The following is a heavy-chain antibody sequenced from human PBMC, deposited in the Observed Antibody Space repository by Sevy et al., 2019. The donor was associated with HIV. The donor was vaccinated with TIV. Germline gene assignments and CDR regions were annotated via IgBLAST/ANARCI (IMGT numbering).Heavy chain of an antibody. V-gene: IGHV3-33*01. D-gene: IGHD6-19*01. J-gene: IGHJ4*02. CDR1: GFSISGYG. Sequence: GGSLRLSCAASGFSISGYGMHWVRQAPGKGLEWVAVIWYEGTNREYADSVKGRFTISRDNSKNTLYFQMNSLRVEDTAVYYCAREDIRVAGIGYYFHSWGQGTLVTVSS. CDR2: IWYEGTNR. CDR3: AREDIRVAGIGYYFHS.